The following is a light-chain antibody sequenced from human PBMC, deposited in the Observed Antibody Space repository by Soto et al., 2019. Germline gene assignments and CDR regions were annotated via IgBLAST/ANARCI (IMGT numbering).Light chain of an antibody. CDR3: SSFTSKSTLI. CDR2: EVS. V-gene: IGLV2-14*01. J-gene: IGLJ2*01. CDR1: SSDVGGYNY. Sequence: QSVLTQPASVSGSPGQSITISCTGTSSDVGGYNYVSWYQQQSGKAPKLMIHEVSNRPSGIPLRFSASKSGNTASLTISGLQAEDEAHYYCSSFTSKSTLIFGGGTKVTVL.